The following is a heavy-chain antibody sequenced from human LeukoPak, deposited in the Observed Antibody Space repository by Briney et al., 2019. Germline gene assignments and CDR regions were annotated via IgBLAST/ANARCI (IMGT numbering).Heavy chain of an antibody. V-gene: IGHV3-23*01. CDR3: ARDGTAPGDY. CDR1: GFTFSSYA. CDR2: ISGSADST. J-gene: IGHJ4*02. Sequence: GGSLRLSCAASGFTFSSYALNWVRQAPGKGLEWVSAISGSADSTYYADSVKGRFTISRDNSKNTLYLQMNSLRAEDTAVYYCARDGTAPGDYWGQGTLVTVSS. D-gene: IGHD1-7*01.